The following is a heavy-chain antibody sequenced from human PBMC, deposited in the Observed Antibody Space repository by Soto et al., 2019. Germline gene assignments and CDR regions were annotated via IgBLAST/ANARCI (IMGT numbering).Heavy chain of an antibody. Sequence: SETLSLTCAVYGGSFSGYYWSLIRQPPGKGLEWIREINHSGSTNYNPSLKSRDTISVDTSKNQFSLKLSSVTAADTAVYYCASLAAAAPTSYGMDVWGQGITVTVSS. V-gene: IGHV4-34*01. CDR2: INHSGST. D-gene: IGHD6-13*01. CDR3: ASLAAAAPTSYGMDV. J-gene: IGHJ6*02. CDR1: GGSFSGYY.